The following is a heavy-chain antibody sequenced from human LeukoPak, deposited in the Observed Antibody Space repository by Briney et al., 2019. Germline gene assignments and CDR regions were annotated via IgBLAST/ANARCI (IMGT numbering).Heavy chain of an antibody. CDR3: ARMYSSSWYGVYYFDY. V-gene: IGHV4-39*01. Sequence: SETLSLTCTVSGGSISSSSYYWGWIRQPPGKGLEWIGSIYYSGSTYYNPSLKRRVTISVDTSKNQFSLKLSSVTAADTAVYYCARMYSSSWYGVYYFDYWGQGTLVTVSS. D-gene: IGHD6-13*01. J-gene: IGHJ4*02. CDR1: GGSISSSSYY. CDR2: IYYSGST.